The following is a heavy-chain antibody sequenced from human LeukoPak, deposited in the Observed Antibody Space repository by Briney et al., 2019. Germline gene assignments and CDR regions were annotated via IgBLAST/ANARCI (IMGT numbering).Heavy chain of an antibody. V-gene: IGHV3-30-3*01. J-gene: IGHJ3*01. CDR1: GFTFSNYA. CDR2: ISRDGGTT. CDR3: ARAITAPGTPGNAFDV. Sequence: GGSLRLSCVVSGFTFSNYAMHWVRQAPGGGLEWVAVISRDGGTTYYADSVRGGFTMSRDNSANILYLQLNSLRVEDTALFFCARAITAPGTPGNAFDVWGQGAMVTVSS. D-gene: IGHD3-10*01.